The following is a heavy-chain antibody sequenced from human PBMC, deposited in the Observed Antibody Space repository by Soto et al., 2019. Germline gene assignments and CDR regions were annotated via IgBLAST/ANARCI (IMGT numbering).Heavy chain of an antibody. J-gene: IGHJ5*02. CDR2: IYYSGST. Sequence: QLQLQESGPGLEKPSETLSLTCSVSGGSISSNSYFWGWIRQPPGKGLEWIGSIYYSGSTYYNPSLKSRVTVSVDTSKNQFSLKLSSVTAADTAVYYCARHPSDFWFDPWGQGTLVTVSS. CDR1: GGSISSNSYF. V-gene: IGHV4-39*01. CDR3: ARHPSDFWFDP. D-gene: IGHD2-21*02.